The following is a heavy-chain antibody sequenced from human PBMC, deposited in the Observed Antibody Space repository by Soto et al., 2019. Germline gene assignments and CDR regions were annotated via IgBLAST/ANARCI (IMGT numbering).Heavy chain of an antibody. CDR1: GVSISSGDYY. D-gene: IGHD3-10*01. CDR2: IYYSGST. J-gene: IGHJ5*02. Sequence: SETLSLTCTVSGVSISSGDYYWSWIRQPPGKGLEWIGYIYYSGSTYYNPSLKSRVTISVDTSKNQFSLKLSSVTAADTAVYYCARVITMVRGVVNWFDPWGQGTLVTVSS. CDR3: ARVITMVRGVVNWFDP. V-gene: IGHV4-30-4*01.